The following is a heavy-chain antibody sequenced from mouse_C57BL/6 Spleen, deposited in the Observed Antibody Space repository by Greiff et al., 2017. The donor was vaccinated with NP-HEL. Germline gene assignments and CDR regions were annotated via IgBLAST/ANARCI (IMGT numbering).Heavy chain of an antibody. J-gene: IGHJ1*03. Sequence: EVQLQQSGTVLARPGASVKMSCKTSGYTFTSYWMHWVKQRPGQGLEWIGAIYPGNSDTSYNQKFKGKAKLTAVTSASTAYMELSSLTNEDSAVYYCTRRRYYDYDGGYFDVWGTRTTVTVSS. CDR3: TRRRYYDYDGGYFDV. CDR2: IYPGNSDT. V-gene: IGHV1-5*01. D-gene: IGHD2-4*01. CDR1: GYTFTSYW.